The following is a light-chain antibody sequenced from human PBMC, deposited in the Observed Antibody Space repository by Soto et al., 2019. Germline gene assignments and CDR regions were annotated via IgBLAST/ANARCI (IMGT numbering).Light chain of an antibody. CDR3: QQYDNWPIT. J-gene: IGKJ5*01. Sequence: EIVLTQSPGTLSLSPGERDTLSCRASQSVSSSYLAWYQQKPGQAPRLLIYGASTRATGLPARFSGSGSGTEFTLIISSLQSEDSAVYYCQQYDNWPITFGQGTRLEIK. CDR2: GAS. V-gene: IGKV3-15*01. CDR1: QSVSSSY.